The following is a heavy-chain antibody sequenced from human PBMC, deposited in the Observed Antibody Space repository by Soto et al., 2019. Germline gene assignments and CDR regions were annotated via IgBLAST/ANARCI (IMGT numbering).Heavy chain of an antibody. CDR2: IYYSGST. D-gene: IGHD6-13*01. Sequence: SETLSLTCTVSGGSISSSSYYWGWIRQPPGKGLEWIGSIYYSGSTYYNPSLKSRVTISVDTSKNQFSLKLSSVTAADTAVYYCAGWHSSSWYVVGMDVWGQGTTVTVSS. CDR3: AGWHSSSWYVVGMDV. V-gene: IGHV4-39*01. J-gene: IGHJ6*02. CDR1: GGSISSSSYY.